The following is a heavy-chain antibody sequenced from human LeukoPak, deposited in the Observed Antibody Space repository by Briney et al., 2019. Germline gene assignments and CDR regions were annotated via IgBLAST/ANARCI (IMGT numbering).Heavy chain of an antibody. CDR1: GFTFSSYA. V-gene: IGHV3-30-3*02. Sequence: GGSLRLSCAASGFTFSSYAMHWVRQAPGKGLEWVAVISYDGSNKYYADSVKGRFTISRDNSKNTLYLQMNSLRAEDTAVYYCAKSVGGSSKDAFDIWGQGTVVTVSS. CDR3: AKSVGGSSKDAFDI. D-gene: IGHD1-26*01. CDR2: ISYDGSNK. J-gene: IGHJ3*02.